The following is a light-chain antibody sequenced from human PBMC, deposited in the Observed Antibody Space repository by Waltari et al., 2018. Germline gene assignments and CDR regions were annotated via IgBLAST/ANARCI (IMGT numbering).Light chain of an antibody. J-gene: IGKJ2*01. CDR3: QQRSNWPPET. V-gene: IGKV3-11*01. CDR2: DAS. Sequence: EVVWNQSTASLSLSPGERATVACSASQSVSTYLAWYQQKPGQAPRLLIYDASNRATGIPARFSGSGSGTDFTLTISSLEPEDFAVYYCQQRSNWPPETFGQGTKLAIK. CDR1: QSVSTY.